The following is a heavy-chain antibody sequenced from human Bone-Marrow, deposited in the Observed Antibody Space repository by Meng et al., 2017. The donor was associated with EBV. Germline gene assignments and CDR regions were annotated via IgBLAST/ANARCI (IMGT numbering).Heavy chain of an antibody. D-gene: IGHD4-11*01. CDR3: ASQYSDYPFDY. J-gene: IGHJ4*02. Sequence: QLQLQESGPGLVKPSXXXXLXCTFSGGSISSSSYYWGWIRQPPGKGLEWIGSVYYSGYTYFTPSLKSRVTISVDTSKNQFSLKLTSVTAADTAVYYCASQYSDYPFDYWGQGTLVTVSS. CDR1: GGSISSSSYY. CDR2: VYYSGYT. V-gene: IGHV4-39*07.